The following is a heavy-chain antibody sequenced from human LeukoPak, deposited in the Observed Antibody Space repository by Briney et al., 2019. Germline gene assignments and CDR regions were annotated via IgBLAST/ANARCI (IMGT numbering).Heavy chain of an antibody. Sequence: SETLSLTCTVSGGSISTYPISSYSWSWIRQPPGKGLEWIGRIYTSGSTNYNPSLKSRVTMSVDTSKNQFSLKLSSVTAADTAMYYCAREGHSRFDYWGQGTLVTVSS. CDR2: IYTSGST. V-gene: IGHV4-4*07. J-gene: IGHJ4*02. D-gene: IGHD6-13*01. CDR3: AREGHSRFDY. CDR1: GGSISTYPISSYS.